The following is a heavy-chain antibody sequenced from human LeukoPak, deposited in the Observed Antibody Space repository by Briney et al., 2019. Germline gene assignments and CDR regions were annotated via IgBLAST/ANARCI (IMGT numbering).Heavy chain of an antibody. CDR3: ARQKYCGGDCYGLDTLDT. V-gene: IGHV3-21*01. CDR2: ISSTSNYI. CDR1: GFTFSDYT. D-gene: IGHD2-21*02. J-gene: IGHJ3*02. Sequence: GGSLRLSCAASGFTFSDYTINWVRQAPGKGLEWVSSISSTSNYIYHADSLKGRVTISRDNAKNSLSLQMNSLRVEDTAVYYCARQKYCGGDCYGLDTLDTWGQGTMVTVSS.